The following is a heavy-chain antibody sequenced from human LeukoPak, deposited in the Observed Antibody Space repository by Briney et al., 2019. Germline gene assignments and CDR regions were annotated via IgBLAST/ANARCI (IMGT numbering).Heavy chain of an antibody. Sequence: GGSLRLSCAASGFPFSGYWMDWVRQAPGKGMEWVANINQDGSTQYYAASVKGRFTISRDNAKSSLYLQMNILRAEDTAVYYCSRSLDYLGQGALVTVSS. V-gene: IGHV3-7*01. CDR3: SRSLDY. J-gene: IGHJ4*02. CDR1: GFPFSGYW. CDR2: INQDGSTQ.